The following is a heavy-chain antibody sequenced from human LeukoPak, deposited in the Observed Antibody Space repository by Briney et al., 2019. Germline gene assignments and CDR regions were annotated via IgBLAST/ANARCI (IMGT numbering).Heavy chain of an antibody. CDR3: GVVVGGTALSDY. V-gene: IGHV4-34*01. CDR1: GGPFSGSY. D-gene: IGHD2-15*01. Sequence: SETLSLTCAVYGGPFSGSYWQFWMRHFPGKGLEWIGEINHSGSTKYNPPLGGRVTISGGTSKNQFSLRLTSVTATDTAVYYCGVVVGGTALSDYWGQGTLVTVSS. J-gene: IGHJ4*02. CDR2: INHSGST.